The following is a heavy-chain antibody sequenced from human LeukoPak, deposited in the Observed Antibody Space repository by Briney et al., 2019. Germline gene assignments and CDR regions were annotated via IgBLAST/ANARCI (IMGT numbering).Heavy chain of an antibody. CDR3: ARDKIVGATYFDY. J-gene: IGHJ4*02. V-gene: IGHV3-7*01. CDR1: GFTFSDYW. D-gene: IGHD1-26*01. CDR2: IHQDGGER. Sequence: GGSLRLSCAASGFTFSDYWMSWVRQAPGKGPEWVANIHQDGGERYYVDSVKGRFTISRDNTMNSLYLQMDSLRAEDTAIYYCARDKIVGATYFDYWGQGILVTVSS.